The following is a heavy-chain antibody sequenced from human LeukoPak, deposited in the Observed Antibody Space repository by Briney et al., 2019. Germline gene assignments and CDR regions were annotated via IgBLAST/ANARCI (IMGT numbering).Heavy chain of an antibody. CDR2: IYYSGST. CDR1: GGSMSSSDYY. D-gene: IGHD6-6*01. V-gene: IGHV4-39*01. Sequence: SQTLSLTCIVSGGSMSSSDYYWGWIRQPPGKGLEWIGSIYYSGSTYYNPSLKSRVTISVDTSKNQFSLKLRSVTAADTAVYYCARQVGYTSSSRWFDPWGQGTLVTVSS. J-gene: IGHJ5*02. CDR3: ARQVGYTSSSRWFDP.